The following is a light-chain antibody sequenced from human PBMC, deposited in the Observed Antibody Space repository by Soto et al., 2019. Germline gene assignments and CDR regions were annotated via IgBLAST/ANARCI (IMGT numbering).Light chain of an antibody. CDR3: QQYNNWTPRT. V-gene: IGKV3-15*01. Sequence: EIVMTQSPATLSVSPGERATLSCRASQSVSSNFAWYQQKPGQAPRLLIYGASTRATGIPARFSGSGSGTEFTLTISSRQSEDFAVYYCQQYNNWTPRTFGQGTKLEIK. CDR1: QSVSSN. J-gene: IGKJ2*01. CDR2: GAS.